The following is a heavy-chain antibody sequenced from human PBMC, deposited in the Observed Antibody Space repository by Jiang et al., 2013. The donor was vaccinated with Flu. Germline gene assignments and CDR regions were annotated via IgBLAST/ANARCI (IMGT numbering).Heavy chain of an antibody. J-gene: IGHJ6*02. D-gene: IGHD5-12*01. CDR1: GFTLNLYT. Sequence: LVQPGGSLRLSCAASGFTLNLYTMNWVRQAPGKGLEWVSLIPASGSSTYYAGSVTGRFTVSRDVSKSTLYLQMNSLRAEDMAVYYCAKARYSGYDYDYSYYGLDVWGQGTTVTVSS. CDR3: AKARYSGYDYDYSYYGLDV. CDR2: IPASGSST. V-gene: IGHV3-23*01.